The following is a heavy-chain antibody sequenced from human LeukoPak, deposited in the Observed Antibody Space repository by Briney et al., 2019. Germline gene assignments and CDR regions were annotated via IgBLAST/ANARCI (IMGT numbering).Heavy chain of an antibody. Sequence: SETLSLTCAVYGGSFSGYYWSWIRQPPGKGLEWIGEINHSGSTNYNPSFKSRVTISVDTSKNQSSLKLSSVTAADTAVYYCARGGTMVRGVRINWFDPWGQGTLVTVSS. D-gene: IGHD3-10*01. V-gene: IGHV4-34*01. J-gene: IGHJ5*02. CDR1: GGSFSGYY. CDR3: ARGGTMVRGVRINWFDP. CDR2: INHSGST.